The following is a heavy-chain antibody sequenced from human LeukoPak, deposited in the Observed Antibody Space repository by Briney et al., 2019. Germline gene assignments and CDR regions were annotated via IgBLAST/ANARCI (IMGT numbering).Heavy chain of an antibody. J-gene: IGHJ5*02. Sequence: PGGSLRLSCAASGFTFSSHSMNWVRQAPGKGLEWVSSISSSSSYIYYADSVKGRFTISRDNAKNSLYLQMNSLRAEDTAVYYCASSRSRVWEDPWGQGTLVTVSS. CDR2: ISSSSSYI. D-gene: IGHD6-13*01. CDR1: GFTFSSHS. V-gene: IGHV3-21*01. CDR3: ASSRSRVWEDP.